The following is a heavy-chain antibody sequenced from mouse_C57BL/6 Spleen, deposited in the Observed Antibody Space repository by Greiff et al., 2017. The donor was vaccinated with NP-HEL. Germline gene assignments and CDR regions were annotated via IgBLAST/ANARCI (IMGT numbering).Heavy chain of an antibody. Sequence: EVQLHQSGPELVKPGASVKISCKASGYTFTDYYMNWVKQSHGKSLEWIGDINPNNGGTSYNQKFKGKATLTVDKSSSTAYMELRSLTSEDSAVYYCARPYYYGSRPWFAYWGQGTLVTVSA. J-gene: IGHJ3*01. D-gene: IGHD1-1*01. CDR2: INPNNGGT. V-gene: IGHV1-26*01. CDR3: ARPYYYGSRPWFAY. CDR1: GYTFTDYY.